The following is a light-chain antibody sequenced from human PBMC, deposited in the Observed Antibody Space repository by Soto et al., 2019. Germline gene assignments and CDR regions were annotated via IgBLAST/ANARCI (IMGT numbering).Light chain of an antibody. CDR3: QQRSYGNT. Sequence: IVLTQSPVTLSLSPGERATLSCRASQHIGTFLAWYQHKVGQAPRLLISDASKRATGTPARFSGSGSGTDFTLTISSLEPEDFAFFYCQQRSYGNTFGQGTKREI. V-gene: IGKV3-11*01. CDR1: QHIGTF. J-gene: IGKJ2*01. CDR2: DAS.